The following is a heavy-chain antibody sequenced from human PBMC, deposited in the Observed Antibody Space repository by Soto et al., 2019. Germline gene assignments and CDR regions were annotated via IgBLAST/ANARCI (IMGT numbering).Heavy chain of an antibody. CDR3: ARGYRQSGYSSSWVFDY. V-gene: IGHV4-31*01. CDR1: GGSINSGGYY. D-gene: IGHD6-13*01. J-gene: IGHJ4*02. CDR2: IYYSGST. Sequence: QVQLQESGPGLVKPSQTLSLICTVSGGSINSGGYYWNWIRQHPGKGLEWIGYIYYSGSTYYNPFVRSLVTISADTSENQFSLKLSSVTAADTAVYFCARGYRQSGYSSSWVFDYWGQGTLVNVSS.